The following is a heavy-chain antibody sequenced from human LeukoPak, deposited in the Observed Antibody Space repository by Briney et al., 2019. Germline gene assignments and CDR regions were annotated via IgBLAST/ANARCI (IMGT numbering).Heavy chain of an antibody. CDR1: GYTFTSYA. J-gene: IGHJ4*02. D-gene: IGHD2-2*01. V-gene: IGHV1-3*01. CDR3: ARVQSAYCSSSSCYGGYFDY. CDR2: INAGNGNT. Sequence: GASVKVSCKASGYTFTSYAMHWVRQAPGQRPEWMGWINAGNGNTKYSQKFQGRVTITRDTSASTAYKELSSLRPEDTAVYYCARVQSAYCSSSSCYGGYFDYWGQGTLVTVSS.